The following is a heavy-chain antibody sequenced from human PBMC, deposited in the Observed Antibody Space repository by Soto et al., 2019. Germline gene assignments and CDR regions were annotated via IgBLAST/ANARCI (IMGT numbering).Heavy chain of an antibody. V-gene: IGHV3-11*06. CDR1: GFTFSDHY. J-gene: IGHJ4*02. D-gene: IGHD1-1*01. CDR3: VRSGDNYNLIEY. Sequence: GGSLRLSCAASGFTFSDHYMSCIRQAPGKGLEWIGYSSNSGSFTRYADSVNGRFSISRDNAKNSLYLQINSLRGDDTAIYYCVRSGDNYNLIEYWGQGTTVTVSS. CDR2: SSNSGSFT.